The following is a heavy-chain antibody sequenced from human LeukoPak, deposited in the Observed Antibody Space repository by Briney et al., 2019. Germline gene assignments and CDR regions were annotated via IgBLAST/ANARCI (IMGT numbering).Heavy chain of an antibody. J-gene: IGHJ6*02. D-gene: IGHD3-22*01. Sequence: ASVKVSCKASGYTFTSYGISWVRQAPGQELEWMGWISAYNGNTNYAQKLQGRVTMTTDTSTSTAYMELRSLRSDDTAVYYCASGNYYDSSGYYEAPYYYYGMDVWGQGTTVTVSS. CDR1: GYTFTSYG. V-gene: IGHV1-18*01. CDR2: ISAYNGNT. CDR3: ASGNYYDSSGYYEAPYYYYGMDV.